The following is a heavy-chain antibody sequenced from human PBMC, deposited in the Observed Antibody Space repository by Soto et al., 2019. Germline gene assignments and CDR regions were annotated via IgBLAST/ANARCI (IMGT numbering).Heavy chain of an antibody. J-gene: IGHJ4*02. CDR2: ISAYNGNT. CDR1: GYTFTSYG. V-gene: IGHV1-18*04. Sequence: ASVKVSCKASGYTFTSYGISWVRQAPGQGLEWMGWISAYNGNTNYAQKLQGRVTMTTDTSTSTAYMELRSLRSDDTAVYYCARGVRSPPYFDGFDYWGQGTLVTVS. D-gene: IGHD3-9*01. CDR3: ARGVRSPPYFDGFDY.